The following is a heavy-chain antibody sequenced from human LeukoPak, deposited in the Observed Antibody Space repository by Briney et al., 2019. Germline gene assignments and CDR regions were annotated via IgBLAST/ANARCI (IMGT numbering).Heavy chain of an antibody. CDR1: GFTFSSYG. V-gene: IGHV3-33*01. Sequence: GGSLRLSCAASGFTFSSYGMHWVRQAPGKGLEWVAVIWYDGSNKYYADSVKGRFTISRDNSKNTLYLQMNSLRAEDTAVYYCARDYGGDHYFDYWGKGALVSVSS. J-gene: IGHJ4*02. D-gene: IGHD2-21*02. CDR2: IWYDGSNK. CDR3: ARDYGGDHYFDY.